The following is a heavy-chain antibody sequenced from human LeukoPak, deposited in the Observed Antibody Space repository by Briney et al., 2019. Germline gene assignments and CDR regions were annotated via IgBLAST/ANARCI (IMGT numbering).Heavy chain of an antibody. D-gene: IGHD3-10*01. CDR1: GFTFSSYW. J-gene: IGHJ4*02. CDR2: INSDGSST. V-gene: IGHV3-74*01. Sequence: GGSLRLSCAASGFTFSSYWMHWVRQAPGKGLVWVSRINSDGSSTSYADSVKGRFTISRDNAKNTLYLQMNSLGAEDTAVYYCARGFGQLWFGELLHYDYWGQGTLVTVSS. CDR3: ARGFGQLWFGELLHYDY.